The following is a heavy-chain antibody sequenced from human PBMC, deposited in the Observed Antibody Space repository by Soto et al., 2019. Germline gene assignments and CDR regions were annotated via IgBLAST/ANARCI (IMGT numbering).Heavy chain of an antibody. V-gene: IGHV4-34*01. CDR1: GGSFSGYY. D-gene: IGHD5-12*01. Sequence: LSLTCAGYGGSFSGYYWSWIRQPPGKGLEWIGEINHSGSINYNPSLKSRVTISVDTSKNQFSLKLSSVTAADTAVYYCARGGGYAWSNWFDPWGQGTLVTVSS. J-gene: IGHJ5*02. CDR2: INHSGSI. CDR3: ARGGGYAWSNWFDP.